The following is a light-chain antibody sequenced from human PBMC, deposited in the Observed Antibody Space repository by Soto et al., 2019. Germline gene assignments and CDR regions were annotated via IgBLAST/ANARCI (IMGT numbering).Light chain of an antibody. CDR2: DAS. J-gene: IGKJ1*01. Sequence: DIQMTQSPSTLSASVGDRVTITCRASQSISRYLNWYQQKPGKAPKVLIYDASILESGVPSRFSGSGSGTEFTLTITSLQPDDFATYYCQQYNNYWTFGQGTKVDIK. CDR3: QQYNNYWT. V-gene: IGKV1-5*01. CDR1: QSISRY.